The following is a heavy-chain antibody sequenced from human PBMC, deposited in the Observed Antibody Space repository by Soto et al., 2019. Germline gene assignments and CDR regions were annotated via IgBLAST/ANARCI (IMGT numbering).Heavy chain of an antibody. CDR3: ARDPWAADY. CDR1: GFTVSTKY. Sequence: EVQLVESGGGLVQPGGSLRLSCAASGFTVSTKYMSWVRQAPGKGLEWVSVIYSGGSTFYADSVRGRFTISRDNSKNTVNLPMNSLRAEDTALYYCARDPWAADYWGQGTLVTVSS. CDR2: IYSGGST. D-gene: IGHD3-16*01. V-gene: IGHV3-66*01. J-gene: IGHJ4*02.